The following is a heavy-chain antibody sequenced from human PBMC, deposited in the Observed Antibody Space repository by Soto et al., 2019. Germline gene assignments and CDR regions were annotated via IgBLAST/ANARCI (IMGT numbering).Heavy chain of an antibody. CDR1: GGSISSGGYY. Sequence: SETLSLTCTASGGSISSGGYYWSWIRQHPGKGLEWIGYIYYSGSTYYNPSLKSRVTISVDTSKNQFSLKLSSVTAADTAVYYCAREGFEYSSSSNYYGMDVWGQGTTVTVSS. CDR2: IYYSGST. V-gene: IGHV4-31*03. CDR3: AREGFEYSSSSNYYGMDV. D-gene: IGHD6-6*01. J-gene: IGHJ6*02.